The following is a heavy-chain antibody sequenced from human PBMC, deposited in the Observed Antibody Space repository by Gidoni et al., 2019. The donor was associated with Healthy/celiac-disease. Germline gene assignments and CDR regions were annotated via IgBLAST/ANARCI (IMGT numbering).Heavy chain of an antibody. V-gene: IGHV4-34*01. D-gene: IGHD6-13*01. Sequence: QVQLQQWGAGLLKPSETLSLTCAVDGGSFSGYYWSWIRQPPGKGLEWIGEINHSGSTNYNPSLKSRVTISVDTSKNQFSLKLSSVTAADTAVYYCARRGAAAAGTRRYWYFDLWGRGTLVTVSS. CDR1: GGSFSGYY. CDR2: INHSGST. J-gene: IGHJ2*01. CDR3: ARRGAAAAGTRRYWYFDL.